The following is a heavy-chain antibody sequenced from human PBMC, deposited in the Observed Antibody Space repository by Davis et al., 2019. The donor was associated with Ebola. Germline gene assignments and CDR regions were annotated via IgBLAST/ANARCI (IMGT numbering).Heavy chain of an antibody. Sequence: AASVKVSCMASGYTFTSYGISWVRQAPGQGLEWMGWISAYNGNTNYAQKLQGRVTMTTDTSTSTAYMELRSLRSDDTTVYYCARDIRRYSSGWYPVGYWGQGTLVTVSS. D-gene: IGHD6-19*01. CDR2: ISAYNGNT. V-gene: IGHV1-18*01. CDR3: ARDIRRYSSGWYPVGY. CDR1: GYTFTSYG. J-gene: IGHJ4*02.